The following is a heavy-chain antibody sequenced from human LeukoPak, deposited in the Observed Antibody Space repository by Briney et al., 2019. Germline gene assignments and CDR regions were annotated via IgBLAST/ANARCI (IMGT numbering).Heavy chain of an antibody. CDR3: ARESQGYCSSTSCYLDY. Sequence: PGGSLRLSCAASGFTFSSYSMNWVRQAPGKGLEWVSSISSSSSYIYYADSVKGRFTISRDNAKNSLYLQMNSLRAEDTAVYYCARESQGYCSSTSCYLDYWGQETLVTVSS. V-gene: IGHV3-21*01. CDR2: ISSSSSYI. J-gene: IGHJ4*02. CDR1: GFTFSSYS. D-gene: IGHD2-2*01.